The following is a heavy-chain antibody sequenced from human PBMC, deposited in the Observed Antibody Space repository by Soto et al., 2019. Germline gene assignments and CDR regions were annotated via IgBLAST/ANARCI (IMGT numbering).Heavy chain of an antibody. CDR1: GGTFSSYA. J-gene: IGHJ4*02. V-gene: IGHV1-69*01. D-gene: IGHD6-6*01. Sequence: QVQLVQSGAEVKKPGSSVKVSCKASGGTFSSYAISWVRQAPGQGLEWMGGIVPIFGTANYAQKFQGRVTITADESSSTAYMELSSLRSEDTAVYYCAREPAARPRRPYYFDYWGQGTLVTVSS. CDR3: AREPAARPRRPYYFDY. CDR2: IVPIFGTA.